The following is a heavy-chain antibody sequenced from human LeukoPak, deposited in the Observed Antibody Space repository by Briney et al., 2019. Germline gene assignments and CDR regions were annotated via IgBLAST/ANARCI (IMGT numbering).Heavy chain of an antibody. Sequence: GASVKVSCKTSGYTFTNHPMHWMRQAPGQRLEWMGWINTDNGNTKYSQKFQGRVAFTRDTSASTAYMELYSLTSEDTSVYYCAPLIGAYFDYWGQGTLVIVSS. CDR3: APLIGAYFDY. CDR1: GYTFTNHP. V-gene: IGHV1-3*04. J-gene: IGHJ4*02. CDR2: INTDNGNT. D-gene: IGHD3-22*01.